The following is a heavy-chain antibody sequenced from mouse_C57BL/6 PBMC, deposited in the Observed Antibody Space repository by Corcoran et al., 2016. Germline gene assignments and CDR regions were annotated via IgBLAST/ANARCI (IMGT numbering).Heavy chain of an antibody. Sequence: QVQLQQSGAELARPGASVKLSCKASGYTFTSYGISWVKQRTGQGLEWIGEIYPRSGNTYYNEKFKDKATLTADKSSSTAYMELRSLTSEDSAVYFCARSLYSNYLFDYWGQGTTLTVSS. V-gene: IGHV1-81*01. J-gene: IGHJ2*01. CDR2: IYPRSGNT. CDR1: GYTFTSYG. D-gene: IGHD2-5*01. CDR3: ARSLYSNYLFDY.